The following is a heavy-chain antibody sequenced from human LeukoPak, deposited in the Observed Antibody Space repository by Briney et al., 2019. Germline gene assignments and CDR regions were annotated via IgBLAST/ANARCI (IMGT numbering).Heavy chain of an antibody. D-gene: IGHD6-19*01. CDR2: ISSSSNYI. Sequence: GGSLRLSCAASGFTFSSYSMNWVRQAPGKGLEWVSSISSSSNYIYYADSVKGRFTISRDNAKNSLYLQMNSLRAEDTAVYYCARTLLSVSGWYFFDYWGQGTLVTVSS. CDR1: GFTFSSYS. V-gene: IGHV3-21*01. CDR3: ARTLLSVSGWYFFDY. J-gene: IGHJ4*02.